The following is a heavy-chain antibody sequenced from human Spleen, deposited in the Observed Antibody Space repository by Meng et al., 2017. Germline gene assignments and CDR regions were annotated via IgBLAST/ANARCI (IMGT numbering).Heavy chain of an antibody. Sequence: SETLSLTCTVSGGSISSYYWSWIRQPPGKGLEWIGYIYYSGSTNYNPSLMSRATISVDTSKNQFSLKVSSVTAADTAVYYCASHCTSTSCYYYYGMDVWGQGTTVTVSS. J-gene: IGHJ6*02. D-gene: IGHD2-2*01. CDR2: IYYSGST. V-gene: IGHV4-59*12. CDR3: ASHCTSTSCYYYYGMDV. CDR1: GGSISSYY.